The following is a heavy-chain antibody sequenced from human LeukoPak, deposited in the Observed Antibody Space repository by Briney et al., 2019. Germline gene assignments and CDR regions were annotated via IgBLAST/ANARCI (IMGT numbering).Heavy chain of an antibody. Sequence: GESLKISCKGSGYSFTSYWIGWVRQMPGKGLEWIGIIYPGDSDTRYSPSFQGQVTISADKSISTAYLQWSSLKASDTAMYYCVSFYDSSGYYPPFDYWGQGTLVTVSS. J-gene: IGHJ4*02. CDR1: GYSFTSYW. CDR2: IYPGDSDT. D-gene: IGHD3-22*01. CDR3: VSFYDSSGYYPPFDY. V-gene: IGHV5-51*01.